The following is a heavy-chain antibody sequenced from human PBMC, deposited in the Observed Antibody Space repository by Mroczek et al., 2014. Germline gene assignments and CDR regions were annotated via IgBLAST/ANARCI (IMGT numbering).Heavy chain of an antibody. CDR3: ARRAPLAHNYGGNDLNDAFDI. D-gene: IGHD4-23*01. CDR2: IYYSGST. V-gene: IGHV4-59*01. J-gene: IGHJ3*02. CDR1: GGSISSYY. Sequence: KESGPGLVKPSETLSLTCTVSGGSISSYYWSWIRQPPGKGLEWIGYIYYSGSTNYNPSLKSRVTISVDTSKNQFSLKLSSVTAADTAVYYCARRAPLAHNYGGNDLNDAFDIWGQGTMVTVSS.